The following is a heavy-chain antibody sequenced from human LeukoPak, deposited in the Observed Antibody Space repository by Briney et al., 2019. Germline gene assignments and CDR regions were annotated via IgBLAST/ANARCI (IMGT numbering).Heavy chain of an antibody. D-gene: IGHD3-10*01. CDR3: AKDRTWGMVRGVIHDY. V-gene: IGHV3-23*01. J-gene: IGHJ4*02. CDR1: GFTYSSYA. CDR2: ISGSGGST. Sequence: PGGSLRLSCAASGFTYSSYAMSWVRQAPGKGLEWVSAISGSGGSTYYADSVKGRFTISRDNSKNTLYLQMNSLRAEDTAVYYCAKDRTWGMVRGVIHDYWGQGTLVTVSS.